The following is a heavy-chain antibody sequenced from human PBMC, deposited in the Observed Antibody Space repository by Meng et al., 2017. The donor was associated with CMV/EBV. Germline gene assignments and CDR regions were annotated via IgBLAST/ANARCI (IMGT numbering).Heavy chain of an antibody. CDR3: ARGRPPGYSYGGYFDY. Sequence: GGSFVGYYWSWIGQPPGKGLEWIGEINHSGSTNYNPSLKSRVTISVDTSKNQFSLKLSSVTAADTAVYYCARGRPPGYSYGGYFDYWGQGTLVTVSS. D-gene: IGHD5-18*01. J-gene: IGHJ4*02. CDR2: INHSGST. CDR1: GGSFVGYY. V-gene: IGHV4-34*01.